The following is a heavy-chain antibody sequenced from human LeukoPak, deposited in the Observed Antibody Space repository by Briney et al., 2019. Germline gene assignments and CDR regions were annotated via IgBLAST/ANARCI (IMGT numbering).Heavy chain of an antibody. CDR2: ISGDGATT. CDR3: AKDRSVPATKAFDS. Sequence: GGSLRLSCSGSGFTFSKYGMSWVRQAPGKGLEWVSTISGDGATTYHADSVKGRFAISRDNSKNTLYLQMTSLRAEDTALYYCAKDRSVPATKAFDSWGQGTLVIVSS. V-gene: IGHV3-23*01. D-gene: IGHD2-2*01. J-gene: IGHJ4*02. CDR1: GFTFSKYG.